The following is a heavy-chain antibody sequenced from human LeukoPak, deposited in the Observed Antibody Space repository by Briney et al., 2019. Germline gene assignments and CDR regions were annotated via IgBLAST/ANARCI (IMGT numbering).Heavy chain of an antibody. J-gene: IGHJ4*02. CDR3: AAPGWRDLFDY. D-gene: IGHD6-19*01. V-gene: IGHV4-39*01. CDR2: IYYSGNT. CDR1: GGSISSSSYY. Sequence: SETLSLTCTVSGGSISSSSYYWGWIRQPPGKGLEWIGTIYYSGNTYYNPSLKSRITISVDTSKNQFSLKLSSVTAADTAVYYCAAPGWRDLFDYWGQGTLVTVSS.